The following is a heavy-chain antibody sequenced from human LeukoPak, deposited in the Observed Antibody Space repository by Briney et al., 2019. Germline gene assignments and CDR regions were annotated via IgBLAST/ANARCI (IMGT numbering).Heavy chain of an antibody. CDR1: GYTFTSYG. D-gene: IGHD4-17*01. J-gene: IGHJ4*02. Sequence: ASVKVSCKASGYTFTSYGISWVRQAPGQGLEWMGWISVYNGNTNYAQKFQGRVTMTTDTSTSTAYMELSSLRSEDTAVYYCARDQTYGDYGGIPDYWGQGTLVTVSS. V-gene: IGHV1-18*04. CDR2: ISVYNGNT. CDR3: ARDQTYGDYGGIPDY.